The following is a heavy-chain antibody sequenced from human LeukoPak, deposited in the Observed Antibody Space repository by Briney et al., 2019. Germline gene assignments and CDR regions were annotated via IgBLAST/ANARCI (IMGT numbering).Heavy chain of an antibody. CDR3: ARGDRGWFDP. J-gene: IGHJ5*02. CDR1: GGSISSSSYY. CDR2: IYYSGST. Sequence: PSETLSLTCTVSGGSISSSSYYWGWIRQPPGKGLEWIGSIYYSGSTYYNPSLKSRVTISVDTSKNQFSLKLSSVTAADTAVYYCARGDRGWFDPWGQGTLVTVSS. V-gene: IGHV4-39*07. D-gene: IGHD1-14*01.